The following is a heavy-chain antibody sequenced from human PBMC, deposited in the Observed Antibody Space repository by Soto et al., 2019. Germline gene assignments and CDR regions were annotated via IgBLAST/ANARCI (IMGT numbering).Heavy chain of an antibody. V-gene: IGHV3-9*01. D-gene: IGHD1-7*01. CDR1: GFTFDDYA. Sequence: EVQLVESGGGLVQPGRSLRLSCAASGFTFDDYAMHWVRQAPGKGLEWVSGISWNSGSIGYADSVKGRFTISRDNAKNSLYLQMNSLRAEDTALYYCAKDLELDYYYYGMDVWGQGTTVTVSS. J-gene: IGHJ6*02. CDR3: AKDLELDYYYYGMDV. CDR2: ISWNSGSI.